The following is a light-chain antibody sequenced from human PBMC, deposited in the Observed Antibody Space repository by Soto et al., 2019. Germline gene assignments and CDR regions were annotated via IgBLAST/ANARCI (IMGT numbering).Light chain of an antibody. J-gene: IGLJ3*02. CDR2: EVS. Sequence: QSALTQPASVSGSPGQSITISCTGTSSDIGGYNYVSWYQQHPGKAPKLMIYEVSNRPSGVSNRFSGSKSGNTASLTISGLQAEDEADYYCSSYSVSSTATVFGGGTKLTVL. CDR3: SSYSVSSTATV. V-gene: IGLV2-14*01. CDR1: SSDIGGYNY.